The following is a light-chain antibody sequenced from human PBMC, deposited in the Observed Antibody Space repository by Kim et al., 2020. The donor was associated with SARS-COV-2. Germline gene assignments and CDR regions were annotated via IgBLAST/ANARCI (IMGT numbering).Light chain of an antibody. V-gene: IGLV1-44*01. CDR3: AAWDDSLNGPV. J-gene: IGLJ3*02. CDR2: NNN. Sequence: GQSVTISCSVSSSNIGSDTVDWYQHLPGAAPQLLIYNNNQRPSGVPDRFSASKSGTPASLAISGLQSEDEADYYCAAWDDSLNGPVFGGGTKLTVL. CDR1: SSNIGSDT.